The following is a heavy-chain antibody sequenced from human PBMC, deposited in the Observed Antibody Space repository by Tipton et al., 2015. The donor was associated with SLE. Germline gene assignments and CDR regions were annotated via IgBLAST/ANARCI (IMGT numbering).Heavy chain of an antibody. D-gene: IGHD1-1*01. CDR1: GGSFSGYY. V-gene: IGHV4-34*01. J-gene: IGHJ3*02. Sequence: TLSLTCAVYGGSFSGYYWSWIRQPPGKGLEWVGEIDHSGSTNYSPSLKSRVTISVDTSKNQFSLKLSSVTAADTAVYYCARDPTGTTPYAFDIWGQGTMVTVSS. CDR3: ARDPTGTTPYAFDI. CDR2: IDHSGST.